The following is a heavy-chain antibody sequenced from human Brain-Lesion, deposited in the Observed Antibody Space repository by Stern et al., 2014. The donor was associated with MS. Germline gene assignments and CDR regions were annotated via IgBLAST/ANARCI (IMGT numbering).Heavy chain of an antibody. D-gene: IGHD2-2*01. CDR1: GGSISSGGYY. V-gene: IGHV4-61*02. CDR3: ARGRVVPGFQYYATDV. CDR2: IFNSGST. J-gene: IGHJ6*02. Sequence: QVQLQESGPGLVKPSQTLSLSCTVSGGSISSGGYYWSWIRQPAGKGLEWIGRIFNSGSTSYTPSLKSRVPISIDTSKNQFSLRLNSMTAADTAVYYCARGRVVPGFQYYATDVWGQGTTVIVSS.